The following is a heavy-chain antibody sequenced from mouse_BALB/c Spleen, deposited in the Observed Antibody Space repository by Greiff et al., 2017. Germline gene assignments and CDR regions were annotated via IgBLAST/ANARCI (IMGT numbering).Heavy chain of an antibody. CDR1: GYTFTSYY. CDR2: IYPGNVNT. V-gene: IGHV1S56*01. J-gene: IGHJ3*01. CDR3: ARWGEAWFAY. Sequence: QVQLQQSGPELVKPGASVRISCKASGYTFTSYYIHWVKQRPGQGLEWIGWIYPGNVNTKYNEKFKGKATLTADKSSSTAYMQLSSLTSEDSAVYSCARWGEAWFAYWGQGTLVTVSA.